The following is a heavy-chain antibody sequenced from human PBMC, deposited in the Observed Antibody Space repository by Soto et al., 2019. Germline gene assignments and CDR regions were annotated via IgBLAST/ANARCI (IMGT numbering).Heavy chain of an antibody. V-gene: IGHV3-30-3*01. J-gene: IGHJ4*02. CDR3: ARAPRTVILVVMTLIEY. CDR2: ISYDGSNE. CDR1: VFTVSSHT. Sequence: GSLTLSCSASVFTVSSHTMHWVRQAPGKGLEWVAVISYDGSNEYYADSVRGRFTISRDNPKNTLYLQMNSLRAEDTAVYYCARAPRTVILVVMTLIEYWGKGTVVTVSS. D-gene: IGHD3-22*01.